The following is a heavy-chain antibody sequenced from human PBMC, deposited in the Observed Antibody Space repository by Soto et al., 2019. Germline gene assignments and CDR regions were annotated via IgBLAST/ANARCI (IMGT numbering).Heavy chain of an antibody. J-gene: IGHJ4*02. CDR3: ARVTEQLVRLPRDVHYFDY. CDR1: GYTFTSYG. V-gene: IGHV1-18*01. Sequence: GASVKVSCKASGYTFTSYGISWVRQAPGQGLEWMGWISAYNGNTNYAQKLQGRVTMTTDTSTSTAYMELRSLRSDDTAVYYCARVTEQLVRLPRDVHYFDYWGQGTLVTVSS. CDR2: ISAYNGNT. D-gene: IGHD6-13*01.